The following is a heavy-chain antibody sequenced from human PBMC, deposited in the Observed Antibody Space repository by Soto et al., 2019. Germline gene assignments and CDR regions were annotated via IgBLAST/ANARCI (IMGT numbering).Heavy chain of an antibody. J-gene: IGHJ4*02. Sequence: SETLSLTCSVSDDSINSDKYYWGWIRQPPGKGLEWIGSIYYRDNAYYNPSLQTRVTISLDKSKSQFSLKLNSVTAADSAVYLCARLEGLATISYYFDFWGPGALVTVSS. CDR1: DDSINSDKYY. V-gene: IGHV4-39*01. CDR2: IYYRDNA. CDR3: ARLEGLATISYYFDF. D-gene: IGHD3-9*01.